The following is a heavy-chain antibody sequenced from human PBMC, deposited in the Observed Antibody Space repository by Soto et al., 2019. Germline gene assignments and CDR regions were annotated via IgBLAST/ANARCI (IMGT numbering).Heavy chain of an antibody. J-gene: IGHJ5*02. CDR3: ARAGGYYDFWRAYYAGPEWFDP. D-gene: IGHD3-3*01. Sequence: TVSGGSISSCGYYWSWIRQHPGKGLEWIGDIYYSGSTYYNPSLKSRVTISVDTSRNQFSLKLSSVTAADTALYYCARAGGYYDFWRAYYAGPEWFDPLGQGTRVTVSS. CDR1: GGSISSCGYY. CDR2: IYYSGST. V-gene: IGHV4-31*02.